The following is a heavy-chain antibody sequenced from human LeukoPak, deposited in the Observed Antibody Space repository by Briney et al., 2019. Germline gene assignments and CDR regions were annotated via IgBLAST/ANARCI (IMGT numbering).Heavy chain of an antibody. V-gene: IGHV3-30-3*01. D-gene: IGHD3-3*01. CDR2: ISYDGSNK. J-gene: IGHJ6*03. CDR3: TRDPRIRRFLEWLGYMDV. Sequence: GGSLRLSCAASGFTCSSYAMHWVRKAPGEGLEWVAVISYDGSNKYYADSVKGRFTISRDNSKNTLYLQMNSLRAEDTAVYYCTRDPRIRRFLEWLGYMDVWGKGTTVTVSS. CDR1: GFTCSSYA.